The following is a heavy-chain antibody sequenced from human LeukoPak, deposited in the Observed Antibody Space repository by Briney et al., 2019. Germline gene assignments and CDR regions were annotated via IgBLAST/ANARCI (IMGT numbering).Heavy chain of an antibody. CDR3: AKDYCRGGNCPLPFFDS. Sequence: PGGSPRLSCAASGFTFSSYSMNWVRQAPGKGLEWVSSISSSSSYIYYADSVKGRFTISRDSSKNTLYLQMNSLRAEDTATYYCAKDYCRGGNCPLPFFDSWGQGTLVTVSS. CDR2: ISSSSSYI. V-gene: IGHV3-21*04. CDR1: GFTFSSYS. J-gene: IGHJ4*02. D-gene: IGHD2-15*01.